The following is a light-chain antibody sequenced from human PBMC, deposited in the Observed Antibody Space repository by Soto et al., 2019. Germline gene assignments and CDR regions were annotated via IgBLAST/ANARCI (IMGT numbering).Light chain of an antibody. J-gene: IGKJ1*01. V-gene: IGKV3-15*01. CDR3: QQYNNWRPWT. CDR1: QSVRSN. CDR2: GVS. Sequence: EIAMTQSPATLSVSPGERATLSCRASQSVRSNLAWYQQKPGQAPRLLIYGVSTRATGIPARFSGSGSETEFTLTISSLQYEDFAVYYCQQYNNWRPWTFGQGTNVEVK.